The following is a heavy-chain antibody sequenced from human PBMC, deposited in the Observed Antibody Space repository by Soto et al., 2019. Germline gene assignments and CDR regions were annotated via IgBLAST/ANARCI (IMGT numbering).Heavy chain of an antibody. CDR1: GGSISSSSYY. V-gene: IGHV4-39*01. Sequence: SETLSLTCTVSGGSISSSSYYWGWIRQPPGKGLEWIGSIYYSGSTYYNPSLKSRVTISVDNSKNQFSLKLSSVTAADTAVYYCAGFGITGTTGLYDYWGQGTLVTVSS. J-gene: IGHJ4*02. CDR2: IYYSGST. CDR3: AGFGITGTTGLYDY. D-gene: IGHD1-7*01.